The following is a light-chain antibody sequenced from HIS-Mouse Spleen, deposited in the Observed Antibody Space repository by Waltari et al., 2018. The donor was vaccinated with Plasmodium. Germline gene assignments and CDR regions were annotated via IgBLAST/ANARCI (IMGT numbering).Light chain of an antibody. Sequence: SYELTQPPSVSVSPGQTARITCSGDALPKKYAYWYQQKSGQAPVRVIYQDSKRPAGIPELFSGSNSGNTATLTISGTQAMDEADYYCQAWDSSTVVFGGGTKLTVL. V-gene: IGLV3-1*01. CDR1: ALPKKY. CDR3: QAWDSSTVV. CDR2: QDS. J-gene: IGLJ2*01.